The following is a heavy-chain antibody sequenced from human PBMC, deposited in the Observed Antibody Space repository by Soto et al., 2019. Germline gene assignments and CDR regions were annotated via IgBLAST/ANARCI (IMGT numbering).Heavy chain of an antibody. J-gene: IGHJ5*02. CDR1: GFPFNTYA. CDR3: AKDRRPGLVVPTKSGFDP. Sequence: GSLRLSCEASGFPFNTYAMTWFRQLPGMGLEWVSTTSIGGNTDFAESVRGRFSVSRDNSKNTLYLQMTNLRAEDAAIYFCAKDRRPGLVVPTKSGFDPWGQGTRVTVSS. CDR2: TSIGGNT. V-gene: IGHV3-23*01. D-gene: IGHD3-10*02.